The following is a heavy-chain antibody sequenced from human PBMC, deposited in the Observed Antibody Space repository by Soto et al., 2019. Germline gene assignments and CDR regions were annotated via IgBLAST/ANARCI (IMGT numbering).Heavy chain of an antibody. D-gene: IGHD1-1*01. Sequence: EVQLLESGGGLVQPGGSLRLSCAASGFTFSSYAMSWVRQAPGKGLEWVSAISGSGGSTYYADPVKGRFTISRDNSKNTRYLQRNSLRADDTAVYYCAKSQLVREALQLPDYWGQGTLVTVSS. J-gene: IGHJ4*02. V-gene: IGHV3-23*01. CDR1: GFTFSSYA. CDR2: ISGSGGST. CDR3: AKSQLVREALQLPDY.